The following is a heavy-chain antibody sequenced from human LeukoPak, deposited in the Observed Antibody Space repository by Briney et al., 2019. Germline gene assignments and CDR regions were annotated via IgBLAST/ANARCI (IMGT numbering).Heavy chain of an antibody. Sequence: PSETLSLTCTVSGGSISSSSYYWGWIRQPPGKGLEWIGYIYYSGSTNYNPSLKSRVTISVDTSKNQFSLKLSSVTAADTAVYYCARGGWRLDYWGQGTLVTVSS. CDR3: ARGGWRLDY. CDR1: GGSISSSSYY. V-gene: IGHV4-61*05. CDR2: IYYSGST. J-gene: IGHJ4*02. D-gene: IGHD2-15*01.